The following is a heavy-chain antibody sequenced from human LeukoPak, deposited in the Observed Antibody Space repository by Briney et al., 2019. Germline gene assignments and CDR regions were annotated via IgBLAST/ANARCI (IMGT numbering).Heavy chain of an antibody. CDR3: ARASRFDDPGDY. CDR2: MNPNSGNT. CDR1: GYTFTSYD. J-gene: IGHJ4*02. Sequence: ASVKVSCKASGYTFTSYDINWVRQATGQGLEWMGWMNPNSGNTGYAQKFQGRVTMTRDTSTSTVYMELSSLRSEDTAVYYCARASRFDDPGDYWGQGTLVTVSS. V-gene: IGHV1-8*01.